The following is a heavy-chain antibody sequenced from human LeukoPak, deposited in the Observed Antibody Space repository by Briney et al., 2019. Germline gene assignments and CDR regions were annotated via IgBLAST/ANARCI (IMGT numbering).Heavy chain of an antibody. D-gene: IGHD5-24*01. CDR2: ISHDGNSK. Sequence: GGSLRLSCAASGFTLSTCGMHWVRQAPGKGLEWVAMISHDGNSKQYADFAKGRFTISRDNSKNTLYLEMNSLRTEDTAVYHCAKDLYDNDWYNYFDPWGQGALVAVSS. V-gene: IGHV3-30*18. CDR3: AKDLYDNDWYNYFDP. CDR1: GFTLSTCG. J-gene: IGHJ5*02.